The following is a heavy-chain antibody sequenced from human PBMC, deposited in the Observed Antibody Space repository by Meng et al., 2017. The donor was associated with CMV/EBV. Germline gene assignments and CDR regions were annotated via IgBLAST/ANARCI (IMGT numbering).Heavy chain of an antibody. CDR2: LSSSSSYI. J-gene: IGHJ4*02. CDR3: ARGHDFDY. Sequence: ETLSLTCAACGFTFDSYSMNWVRQAPGKGLEWVSSLSSSSSYIYYADSVKGRFTISRDNAKSSLYLQLDSLTAEDTAVYYCARGHDFDYWGQGTLVIVSS. V-gene: IGHV3-21*01. CDR1: GFTFDSYS.